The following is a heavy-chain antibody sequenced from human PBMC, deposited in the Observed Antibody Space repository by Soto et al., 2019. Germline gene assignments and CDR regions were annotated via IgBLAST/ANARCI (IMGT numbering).Heavy chain of an antibody. V-gene: IGHV3-33*01. CDR1: GFIFSSDV. CDR2: IWYDGSNK. D-gene: IGHD1-26*01. Sequence: QVQLVESGGGVVQPGRSLRLSCAASGFIFSSDVMHWVRQAPGKGLEWVAAIWYDGSNKYYADSVKGRFTISRDNSKNPLYLQMNSLRAEDTAVYYRAREGADYHFDFWGQGTLVTVSS. CDR3: AREGADYHFDF. J-gene: IGHJ4*02.